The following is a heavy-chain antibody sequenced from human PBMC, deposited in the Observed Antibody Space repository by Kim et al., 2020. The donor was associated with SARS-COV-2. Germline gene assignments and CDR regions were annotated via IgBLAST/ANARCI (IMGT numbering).Heavy chain of an antibody. J-gene: IGHJ3*02. CDR1: GFTFSSYS. D-gene: IGHD2-21*01. CDR3: ARVRLFSNSAFDI. V-gene: IGHV3-48*02. CDR2: ISSGSSTI. Sequence: GGSLRLSCAASGFTFSSYSMNWVRQAPGKGLEWISYISSGSSTIYYADSVKGRFTISRDNAKNSLYLQMNSLRDEDTAVYYCARVRLFSNSAFDIWGQGTMVTVSS.